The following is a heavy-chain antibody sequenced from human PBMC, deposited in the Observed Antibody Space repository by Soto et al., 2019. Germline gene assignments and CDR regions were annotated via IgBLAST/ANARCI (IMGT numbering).Heavy chain of an antibody. CDR3: ARRRYYGSDCYTKHYNGMDV. V-gene: IGHV1-69*08. CDR1: GDTFSCYA. D-gene: IGHD2-21*02. CDR2: VIPVLGTT. J-gene: IGHJ6*02. Sequence: QVQLVQSGAEVKKPGSSVKVSCRACGDTFSCYAVNWVRQAPGRGLEWMDRVIPVLGTTDYAQKFRGRVTMTADKSRTTVYMELSSLRSDDTAVYYCARRRYYGSDCYTKHYNGMDVWGQCPIVTVA.